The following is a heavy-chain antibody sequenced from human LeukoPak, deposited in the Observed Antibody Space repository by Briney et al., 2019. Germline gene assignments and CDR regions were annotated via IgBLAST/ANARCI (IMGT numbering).Heavy chain of an antibody. CDR3: ARDSGGDYVLSSAFDI. CDR1: GDSVSSNSAA. J-gene: IGHJ3*02. Sequence: SQTLSLTCAISGDSVSSNSAAWNWIRQSPSRGPEWLGRTYYRSKWYNDYVVSVKSRITINPDTSKNQFSLQLNSVTPEDTAVYYCARDSGGDYVLSSAFDIWGQGTMVTVSS. D-gene: IGHD4-17*01. CDR2: TYYRSKWYN. V-gene: IGHV6-1*01.